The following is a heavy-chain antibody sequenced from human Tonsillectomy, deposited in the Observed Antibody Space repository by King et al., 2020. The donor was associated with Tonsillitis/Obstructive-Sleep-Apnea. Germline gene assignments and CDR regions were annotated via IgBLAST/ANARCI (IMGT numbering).Heavy chain of an antibody. D-gene: IGHD4-17*01. J-gene: IGHJ5*02. V-gene: IGHV4-31*01. CDR2: IYYSGST. CDR3: AGVSTMTTFEGTFDP. CDR1: GGSISSDGYY. Sequence: LQLQESGPGLVKPSQTLSLTCTVSGGSISSDGYYWSWIRQHPGKGLEWIGYIYYSGSTYYNPSLKSLVTISVDTSKNQFSLKLSSMTAADTAVYYCAGVSTMTTFEGTFDPWGQGTLVTVSS.